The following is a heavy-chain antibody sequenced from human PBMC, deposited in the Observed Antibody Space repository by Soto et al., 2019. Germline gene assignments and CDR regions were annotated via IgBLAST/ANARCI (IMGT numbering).Heavy chain of an antibody. CDR1: GCTVNNYA. J-gene: IGHJ4*01. CDR3: AKGSASGSPYFFDY. D-gene: IGHD6-25*01. Sequence: LRLSCGASGCTVNNYAVSWVRQAPGKGLEWVSAITGSGGDTFHADSVKGRFTISRDNSENSLYLQMNTLRADDTAVYYCAKGSASGSPYFFDYWGHGTLVTVSS. V-gene: IGHV3-23*01. CDR2: ITGSGGDT.